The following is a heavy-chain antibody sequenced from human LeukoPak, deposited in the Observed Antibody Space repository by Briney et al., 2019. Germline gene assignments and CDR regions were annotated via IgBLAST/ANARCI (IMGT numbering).Heavy chain of an antibody. CDR1: GYTFTSYA. CDR3: ARGKYVSSLIYMDV. Sequence: ASVKVSCKASGYTFTSYAMHWVRQAPGQRLEWMGWINAGNGDTKYSQNFQGRVTITRDTSASTTYMELSSLRSEDTAAYYCARGKYVSSLIYMDVWGQGTTVTVSS. CDR2: INAGNGDT. J-gene: IGHJ6*02. D-gene: IGHD2-2*01. V-gene: IGHV1-3*01.